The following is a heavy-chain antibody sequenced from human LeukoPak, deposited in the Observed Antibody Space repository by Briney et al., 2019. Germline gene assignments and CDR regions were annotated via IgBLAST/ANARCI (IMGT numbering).Heavy chain of an antibody. CDR1: GGSISSYY. J-gene: IGHJ5*02. V-gene: IGHV4-4*07. D-gene: IGHD4-11*01. Sequence: SETLSLTCTVSGGSISSYYWSWIRQPAGKGLEWIGRIYSRGSTNYNPSLKSRVTMSVDTSKNQFSLKLSSVTAADTAVYYCARDPTAENWFDPWGQGTLVTVSS. CDR2: IYSRGST. CDR3: ARDPTAENWFDP.